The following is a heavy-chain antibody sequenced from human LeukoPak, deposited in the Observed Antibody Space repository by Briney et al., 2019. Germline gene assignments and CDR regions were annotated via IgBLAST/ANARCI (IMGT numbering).Heavy chain of an antibody. V-gene: IGHV3-43D*03. CDR2: ISWDGGST. Sequence: GGSLRLSCAASGFTFDDYAMHWVRQAPGKGLEWVSLISWDGGSTYYADSVKGRFTISRDNSKNSLYRQMNSLRAEDMALYYCAKSGYGSGWYDPSFDIWGQGTMVTVSS. CDR1: GFTFDDYA. D-gene: IGHD6-19*01. CDR3: AKSGYGSGWYDPSFDI. J-gene: IGHJ3*02.